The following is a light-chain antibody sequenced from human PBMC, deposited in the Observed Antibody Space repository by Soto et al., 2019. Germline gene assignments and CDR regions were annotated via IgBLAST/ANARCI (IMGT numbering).Light chain of an antibody. CDR2: AAS. CDR1: RSVSSSY. J-gene: IGKJ2*01. CDR3: QQYGSSPPYT. V-gene: IGKV3-20*01. Sequence: EIVLTQSPGTLSLSPGERATLSCRASRSVSSSYLAWYQQKPGQAPRLLIYAASSRATGIPDRFSGSGSGTAFTLTISRLEPADFAVYYCQQYGSSPPYTFGQGTKLEIK.